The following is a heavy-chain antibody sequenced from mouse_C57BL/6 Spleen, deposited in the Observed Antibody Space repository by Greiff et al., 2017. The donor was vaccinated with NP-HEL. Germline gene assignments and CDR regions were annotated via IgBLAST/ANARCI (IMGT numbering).Heavy chain of an antibody. V-gene: IGHV1-39*01. CDR2: INPNYGTT. CDR1: GYSFTDYN. J-gene: IGHJ4*01. CDR3: AGLRRRGYAMDY. D-gene: IGHD2-4*01. Sequence: QLKQSGPELGKPGASVKIFCKAFGYSFTDYNMNWGKQSNGKSLGWIGVINPNYGTTSYNQKFKGKATLTVDQSSSTAYMQLNSLTSEDSAVYYCAGLRRRGYAMDYWGQGTSVTVSS.